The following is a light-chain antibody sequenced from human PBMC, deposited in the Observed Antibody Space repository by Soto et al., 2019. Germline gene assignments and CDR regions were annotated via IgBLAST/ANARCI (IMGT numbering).Light chain of an antibody. Sequence: ALTQPPSASGSPGQSVTISCTGTSSDVGGYKYVSWYQQHPGKAPKLMIYEVSKRPSGVPDRFSGSKSGNTASLTVSGLQAEDEADYYCSSYAGSNNYVFGTGTKLTVL. CDR2: EVS. J-gene: IGLJ1*01. CDR3: SSYAGSNNYV. V-gene: IGLV2-8*01. CDR1: SSDVGGYKY.